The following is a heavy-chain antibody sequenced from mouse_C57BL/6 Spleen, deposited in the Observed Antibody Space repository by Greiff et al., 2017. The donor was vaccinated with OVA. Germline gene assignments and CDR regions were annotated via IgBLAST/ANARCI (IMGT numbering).Heavy chain of an antibody. CDR1: GYTFTSYW. Sequence: QVQLQQPGAELVKPGASVKLSCKASGYTFTSYWMQWVKQRPGQGLEWIGEIDPSDSYTNYNQKFKGKATLTVDTSSSTAYMQLSSLTSEDSAVYYCARAPLPYDYYAMDYWGQGTSVTVSS. CDR2: IDPSDSYT. CDR3: ARAPLPYDYYAMDY. D-gene: IGHD1-2*01. V-gene: IGHV1-50*01. J-gene: IGHJ4*01.